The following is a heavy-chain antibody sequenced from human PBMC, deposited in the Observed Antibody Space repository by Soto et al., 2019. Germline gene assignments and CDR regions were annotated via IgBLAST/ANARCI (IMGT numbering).Heavy chain of an antibody. V-gene: IGHV1-2*04. CDR3: ATSCGFGGVTKWGMDV. D-gene: IGHD2-21*01. Sequence: ASVKVSCKASGYTFTGYYMHWVRQAPGQGLEWMGWINPNNGATKYAQKFQGWLTLTRDTSISTAYMERSSLRSDDTAVYYCATSCGFGGVTKWGMDVWGRGAPVTVSS. CDR1: GYTFTGYY. CDR2: INPNNGAT. J-gene: IGHJ6*02.